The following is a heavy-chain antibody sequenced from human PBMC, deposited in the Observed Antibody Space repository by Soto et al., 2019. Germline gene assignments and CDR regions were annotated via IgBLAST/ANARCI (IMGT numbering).Heavy chain of an antibody. Sequence: SVKVSCKASGGTFSSYTISWVRQAPGQGLEWMGRIIPILGIANYAQKFQGRVTITADKSTSTAYMELSSLRSEDTAVYYCAKSPTSGYCSSTSCCRREYYFDYWGQGTLVTVSS. CDR1: GGTFSSYT. CDR3: AKSPTSGYCSSTSCCRREYYFDY. CDR2: IIPILGIA. J-gene: IGHJ4*02. V-gene: IGHV1-69*02. D-gene: IGHD2-2*03.